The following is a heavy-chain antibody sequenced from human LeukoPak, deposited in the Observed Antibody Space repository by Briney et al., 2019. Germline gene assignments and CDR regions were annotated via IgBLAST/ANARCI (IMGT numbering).Heavy chain of an antibody. CDR1: GFTFNDFE. CDR3: ATKVPGTSHFSS. V-gene: IGHV3-48*03. CDR2: VSGSGSEI. J-gene: IGHJ4*02. Sequence: AGGSLRLSCAASGFTFNDFEMNWVRQAPGKGLEWISYVSGSGSEIHYGDSVKGRFIISRDNAQSSLYLQMNSLRAEDTAVYYCATKVPGTSHFSSWGMGTLVTVSS. D-gene: IGHD6-19*01.